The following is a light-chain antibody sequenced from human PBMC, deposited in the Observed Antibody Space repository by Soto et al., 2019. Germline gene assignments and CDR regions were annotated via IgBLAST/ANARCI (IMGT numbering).Light chain of an antibody. CDR1: QSVNSY. J-gene: IGKJ2*01. Sequence: EIVLTQSPATLSLSPGERATLSCRASQSVNSYLAWYQHKPGQAPRLLIYDASNRATGVPARFSGSGSGTDFTLTLSSLEPEDSAVYYCQQRSDWPTFGQGTKLEIK. V-gene: IGKV3-11*01. CDR3: QQRSDWPT. CDR2: DAS.